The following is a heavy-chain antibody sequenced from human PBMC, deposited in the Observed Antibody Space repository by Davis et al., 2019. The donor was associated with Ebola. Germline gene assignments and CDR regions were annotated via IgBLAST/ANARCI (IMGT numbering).Heavy chain of an antibody. V-gene: IGHV4-39*01. CDR1: GGSISSSSYY. Sequence: GSLRLSCTVSGGSISSSSYYWGWIRQPPGKGLEWIGSIYYSGSTYYNPSLKSRVTISVDTSKNQFSLKLSSVTAADTAVYYCARQPYSSSWYNYYGMDVWGQGTTVTVSS. CDR3: ARQPYSSSWYNYYGMDV. D-gene: IGHD6-13*01. J-gene: IGHJ6*02. CDR2: IYYSGST.